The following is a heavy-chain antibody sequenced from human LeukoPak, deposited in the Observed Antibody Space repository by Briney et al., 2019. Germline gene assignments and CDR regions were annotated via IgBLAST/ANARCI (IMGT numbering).Heavy chain of an antibody. J-gene: IGHJ5*02. CDR3: ASGGYCSSTSCYPNWFDP. V-gene: IGHV4-59*01. CDR1: GGSISDYY. Sequence: SETLSLTCTASGGSISDYYWSWIRQPPGKGLEWIGYIYYSGSTNYSPSLKSRVTISVDTSKNQFSLKLSSVTAADTAVYYCASGGYCSSTSCYPNWFDPWGQGTLVTVSS. CDR2: IYYSGST. D-gene: IGHD2-2*01.